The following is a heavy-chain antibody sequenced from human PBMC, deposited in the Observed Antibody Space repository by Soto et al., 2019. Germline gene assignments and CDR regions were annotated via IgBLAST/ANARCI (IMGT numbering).Heavy chain of an antibody. CDR1: GLSFSDSG. V-gene: IGHV3-73*01. CDR3: TRLHFIVEPGINY. D-gene: IGHD6-13*01. CDR2: IRTKSNHYAT. Sequence: PGGSLRLSCAASGLSFSDSGIHWVRQASGKGLEWVGRIRTKSNHYATAYAASVKGRFTISRDDSRNTAYLQMNSLETEDTAVYYCTRLHFIVEPGINYWGQGTLVTVSP. J-gene: IGHJ4*02.